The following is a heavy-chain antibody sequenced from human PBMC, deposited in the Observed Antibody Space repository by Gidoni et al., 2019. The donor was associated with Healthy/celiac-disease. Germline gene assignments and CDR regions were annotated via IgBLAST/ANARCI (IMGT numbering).Heavy chain of an antibody. J-gene: IGHJ6*02. CDR2: IWYDGSNK. Sequence: QVQLVESGGGVVQPGRSLRLSCAASGFPFSSYGMHWVRQAPGKGLEWVAVIWYDGSNKYYADSVKGRFTISRDNSKNTLYLQMNSLRAEDTAVYYCARDQYCSSTSCYYGMDVWGQGTTVTVSS. CDR1: GFPFSSYG. V-gene: IGHV3-33*01. CDR3: ARDQYCSSTSCYYGMDV. D-gene: IGHD2-2*01.